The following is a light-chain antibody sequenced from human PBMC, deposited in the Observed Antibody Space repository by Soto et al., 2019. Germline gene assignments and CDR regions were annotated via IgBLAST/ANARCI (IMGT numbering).Light chain of an antibody. CDR3: SSYAGSDNYV. Sequence: QSVLTQPPSASGSPGQSVTISCTGTSSDVGGYNYVSWYQHHPGKAPKLLIYEVSKRPSGVPDRYSGSKYGNTASLTVSGLQAEDEADYYCSSYAGSDNYVFGTGTKLTVL. V-gene: IGLV2-8*01. CDR2: EVS. J-gene: IGLJ1*01. CDR1: SSDVGGYNY.